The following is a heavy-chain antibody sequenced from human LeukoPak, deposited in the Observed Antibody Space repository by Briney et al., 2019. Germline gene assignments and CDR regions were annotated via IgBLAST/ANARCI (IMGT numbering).Heavy chain of an antibody. J-gene: IGHJ4*02. CDR3: ARIRLHYFDY. CDR2: IYYSGST. Sequence: SQTLSLTCTVSGGSISGGGYYWSWIRQHPGKGLEWIGYIYYSGSTYYNPSLKSRVTISVDTSKNQFSLKLSSVTAADTAVYYCARIRLHYFDYWGQGTLVTVSS. V-gene: IGHV4-31*03. CDR1: GGSISGGGYY.